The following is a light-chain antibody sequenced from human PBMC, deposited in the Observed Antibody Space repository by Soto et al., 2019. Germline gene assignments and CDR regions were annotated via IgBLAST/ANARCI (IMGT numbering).Light chain of an antibody. Sequence: SYELTQAPSASVSPGQTASITCSGDKLGDKYACWYQQKPGQSPVLVIYGDSKRPSGIPERFSGSNSGNTATLTISGTQAMDEADYYCQAWDSSTGVVFGGGTKLTVL. CDR1: KLGDKY. J-gene: IGLJ2*01. V-gene: IGLV3-1*01. CDR2: GDS. CDR3: QAWDSSTGVV.